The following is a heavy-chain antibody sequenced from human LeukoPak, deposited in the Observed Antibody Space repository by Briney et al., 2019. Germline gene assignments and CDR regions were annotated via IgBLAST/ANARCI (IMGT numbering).Heavy chain of an antibody. V-gene: IGHV4-59*11. CDR1: GGPISSHY. CDR3: ARVCGSTSCYTQNWFDP. D-gene: IGHD2-2*02. J-gene: IGHJ5*02. Sequence: PSETLSLTCTVSGGPISSHYWSWLRQPPGKGLEWIGYIYYSGSTNYNPSLKSRVTISVDTSKNQFSLKLSSVTAADTAVYYCARVCGSTSCYTQNWFDPWGQGTLVTVSS. CDR2: IYYSGST.